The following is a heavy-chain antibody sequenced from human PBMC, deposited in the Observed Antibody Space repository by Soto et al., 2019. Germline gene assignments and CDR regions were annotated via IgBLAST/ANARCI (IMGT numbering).Heavy chain of an antibody. J-gene: IGHJ6*02. CDR2: ISYDGSNK. D-gene: IGHD2-2*01. CDR3: AKDPTLYCSSTSCPNGMDV. V-gene: IGHV3-30*18. Sequence: QVQLVESGGGVVQPGRSLRLSCAASGFTFSSYGMHWVRQAPGEGLEWVAVISYDGSNKYYADSVKGRFTISRDNSKNTLYLQMNSLRAEDTAVYYCAKDPTLYCSSTSCPNGMDVWGQGTTVTVSS. CDR1: GFTFSSYG.